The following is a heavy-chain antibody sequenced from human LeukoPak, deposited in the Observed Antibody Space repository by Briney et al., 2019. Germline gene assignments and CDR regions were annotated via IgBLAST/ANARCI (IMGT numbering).Heavy chain of an antibody. J-gene: IGHJ5*02. CDR2: IYTSGST. CDR1: GGSISSYY. V-gene: IGHV4-4*07. D-gene: IGHD2-8*01. Sequence: SETLSLTCTVSGGSISSYYWIWIRQAPGKGLEWIVRIYTSGSTNYNPSLKSRVTMSVDASKNQFSLKLSSVTAADTAVYYCARDPVGMHWFDPWGQGTLVTVSS. CDR3: ARDPVGMHWFDP.